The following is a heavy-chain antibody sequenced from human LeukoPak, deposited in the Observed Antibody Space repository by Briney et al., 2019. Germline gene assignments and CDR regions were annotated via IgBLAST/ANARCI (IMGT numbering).Heavy chain of an antibody. Sequence: SETLSLTCAVSGHSISSGYYWGWIRQPPGKGLEWIGSIYHSGSTYYNPSLKRRVTISVDTSKNQFSLKLSSVAAADPAGYYCARDAEQWLPLWYFDLWGRGTLVTVSS. J-gene: IGHJ2*01. D-gene: IGHD6-19*01. V-gene: IGHV4-38-2*02. CDR1: GHSISSGYY. CDR2: IYHSGST. CDR3: ARDAEQWLPLWYFDL.